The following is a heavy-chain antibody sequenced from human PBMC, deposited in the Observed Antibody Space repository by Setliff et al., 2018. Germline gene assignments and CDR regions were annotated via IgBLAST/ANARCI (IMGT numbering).Heavy chain of an antibody. CDR1: GYTFSNYG. D-gene: IGHD2-2*01. CDR3: SRLVRYCTTTSCQGASGEEV. V-gene: IGHV1-18*04. CDR2: ISAYSGNT. J-gene: IGHJ4*02. Sequence: ASVKVSCKASGYTFSNYGITWVRQAPGQGLEWMGWISAYSGNTKYALTLQGRVTMTTDPSTTTAYLELRSLTSDDTAVYYCSRLVRYCTTTSCQGASGEEVWGQGTLVTVSS.